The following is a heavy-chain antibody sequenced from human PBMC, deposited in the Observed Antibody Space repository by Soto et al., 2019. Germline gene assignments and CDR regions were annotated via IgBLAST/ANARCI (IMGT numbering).Heavy chain of an antibody. D-gene: IGHD1-26*01. J-gene: IGHJ6*02. V-gene: IGHV4-61*01. CDR1: GGSVSSGSYY. CDR3: ARAYGSPRRRLFGYYYGMDV. CDR2: IYYSGST. Sequence: SETLSLTCTVSGGSVSSGSYYWSWIRQPPGKGLERIGYIYYSGSTNYNPSLKSRVTISVDTSKNQFSLKLSSVTAADTAVYYCARAYGSPRRRLFGYYYGMDVWGQGTTVTVSS.